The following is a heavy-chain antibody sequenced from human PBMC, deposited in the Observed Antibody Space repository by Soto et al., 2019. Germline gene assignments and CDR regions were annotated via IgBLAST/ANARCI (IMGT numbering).Heavy chain of an antibody. J-gene: IGHJ4*02. Sequence: PGGSLRLSCAASGFSVSSSHMNWVRQAPGKGLEWVSLIYSGGSTYYAVSVKGRFTISRDNSKNTLYLQMNSLRAEDTAVYYCAKDHCSIWYAIDYWGQRSLVTVP. CDR3: AKDHCSIWYAIDY. CDR1: GFSVSSSH. V-gene: IGHV3-53*01. CDR2: IYSGGST. D-gene: IGHD6-13*01.